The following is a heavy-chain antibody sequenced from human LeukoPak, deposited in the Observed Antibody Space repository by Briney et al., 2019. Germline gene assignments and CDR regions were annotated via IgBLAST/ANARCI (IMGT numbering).Heavy chain of an antibody. CDR3: ARTYDFWSGSHNWFDP. Sequence: PSETLSLTCTVSGGSISNYYWGWIRQPPGKGLEWIGSIYYSGSTYYNPSLKSRVTISVDTSKNQFSLKLSSVTAADTAVYYCARTYDFWSGSHNWFDPWGQGTLVTVSS. V-gene: IGHV4-39*01. D-gene: IGHD3-3*01. CDR2: IYYSGST. CDR1: GGSISNYY. J-gene: IGHJ5*02.